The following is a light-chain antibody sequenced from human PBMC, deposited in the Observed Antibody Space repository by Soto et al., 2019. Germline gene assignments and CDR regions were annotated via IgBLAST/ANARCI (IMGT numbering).Light chain of an antibody. CDR2: DVT. V-gene: IGLV2-11*01. Sequence: QSALTQPRSVSGSPGQSVTISCTGTSSDVGRYYYVSWYQQYPGKAPQLMIYDVTKRPSGVPGRFSGSKSGNTASLTISWLQVDDEADYYCCSYAGSYSFVFGTGTKLTV. CDR1: SSDVGRYYY. CDR3: CSYAGSYSFV. J-gene: IGLJ1*01.